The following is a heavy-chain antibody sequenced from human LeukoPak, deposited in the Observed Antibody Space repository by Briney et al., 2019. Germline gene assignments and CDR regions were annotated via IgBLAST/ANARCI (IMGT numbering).Heavy chain of an antibody. V-gene: IGHV3-23*01. J-gene: IGHJ4*02. CDR1: GFTISSSA. CDR2: ITRTGSNT. CDR3: ARGPR. Sequence: GGSLRLSCAATGFTISSSATTWVRQAPGKGLDWVSTITRTGSNTFYADSVRGRFTIFRDNSKNTLYLQMNSLRAEDTAVYYCARGPRWGQGTLVTVSS.